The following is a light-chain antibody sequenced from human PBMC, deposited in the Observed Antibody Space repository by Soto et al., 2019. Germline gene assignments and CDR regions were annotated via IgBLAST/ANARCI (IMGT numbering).Light chain of an antibody. CDR1: GSDVGGYNY. Sequence: QSALTQPRSVSGSPGQSVTISCTGTGSDVGGYNYVSWYQQHPGKAPKLMMYHVSKRPSGVPDRFSGSKSGNTASLTISGLQAEDEADYYCCSYAGTYTYVVFGGGTKVTVL. V-gene: IGLV2-11*01. J-gene: IGLJ3*02. CDR3: CSYAGTYTYVV. CDR2: HVS.